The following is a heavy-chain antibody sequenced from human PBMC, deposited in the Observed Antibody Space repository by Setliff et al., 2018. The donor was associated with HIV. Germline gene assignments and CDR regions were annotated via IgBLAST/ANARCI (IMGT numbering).Heavy chain of an antibody. D-gene: IGHD3-3*01. J-gene: IGHJ4*02. CDR3: VKSVGDFWNRGFDY. CDR2: ISSNGFST. CDR1: GFSFSKYA. V-gene: IGHV3-64D*06. Sequence: GESLKISCSASGFSFSKYAMHWVRQAPGKGLEYVSDISSNGFSTYYTESVKGRFTVSRDNSKNTLYLQMNSLRPGDTAVYYCVKSVGDFWNRGFDYWGQGTLVTVSS.